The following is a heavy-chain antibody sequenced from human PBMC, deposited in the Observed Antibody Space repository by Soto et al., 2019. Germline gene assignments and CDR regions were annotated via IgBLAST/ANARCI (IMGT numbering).Heavy chain of an antibody. CDR2: IYYSGST. D-gene: IGHD5-18*01. J-gene: IGHJ3*02. V-gene: IGHV4-39*01. CDR1: GGSISSSSYY. CDR3: ARHSSDTAMANAFDI. Sequence: SLTCTVSGGSISSSSYYWGWIRQPPGKGLEWIGSIYYSGSTYYNPSLKSRVTISVDTSKNQFSLKLSSVTAADTAVYYCARHSSDTAMANAFDIWGQGPMVTVSS.